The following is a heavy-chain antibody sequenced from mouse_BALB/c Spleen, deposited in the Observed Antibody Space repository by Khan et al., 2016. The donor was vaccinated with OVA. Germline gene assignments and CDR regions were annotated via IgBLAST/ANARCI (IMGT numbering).Heavy chain of an antibody. CDR3: ARDYWFAY. CDR1: GFTFSNYA. CDR2: ISSGGST. V-gene: IGHV5-6-5*01. J-gene: IGHJ3*01. Sequence: EVELVESGGGLVQPGGSLKLSCAASGFTFSNYAMSWVRQTPEQRLEWVASISSGGSTYYPDSVKGRFTISRDNARNILYLQMSSLRSEDTAMYYCARDYWFAYWGQGTLVTVSA.